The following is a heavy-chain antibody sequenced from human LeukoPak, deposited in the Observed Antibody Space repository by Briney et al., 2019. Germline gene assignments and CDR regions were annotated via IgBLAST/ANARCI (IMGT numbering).Heavy chain of an antibody. CDR1: GFTFSHYA. Sequence: GGPLRLSCAASGFTFSHYAMHWVRQAPGEGLQWVAFISYSGNNYYYADSVKGRFIISRDDSKNTLYVEMNSLRLDDTAIYYCARGPPTSRSGAHFDYWGQGSLVTVSP. J-gene: IGHJ4*02. V-gene: IGHV3-30*03. CDR2: ISYSGNNY. CDR3: ARGPPTSRSGAHFDY. D-gene: IGHD5-12*01.